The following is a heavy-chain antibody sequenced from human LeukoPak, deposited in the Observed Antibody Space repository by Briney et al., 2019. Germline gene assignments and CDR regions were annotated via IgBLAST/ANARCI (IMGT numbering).Heavy chain of an antibody. CDR3: ARSRDYYGGYFDY. CDR2: IYYSGST. Sequence: SETLSLTCTVSGGSISTSSYYWGWIRQPPGKGLEWIGSIYYSGSTYYNPSLKSRVTISVDTSKNQFSLKLSSVTAADTAVYYCARSRDYYGGYFDYWGQGTLVTVSS. V-gene: IGHV4-39*07. J-gene: IGHJ4*02. D-gene: IGHD3-22*01. CDR1: GGSISTSSYY.